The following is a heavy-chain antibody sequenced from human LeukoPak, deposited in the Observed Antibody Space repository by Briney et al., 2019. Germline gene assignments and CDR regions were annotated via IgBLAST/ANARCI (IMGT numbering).Heavy chain of an antibody. CDR2: IKQDGSEK. J-gene: IGHJ5*02. CDR1: GFAFSSYW. CDR3: ARDMATIWDNWFDP. D-gene: IGHD5-12*01. V-gene: IGHV3-7*01. Sequence: GGSLRLSCAASGFAFSSYWMSWVRQAPGKGLEWVANIKQDGSEKYYVDSVKGRFTISRDNAKNSLYLQMNSLRAEDTAVYYCARDMATIWDNWFDPWGQGTLVTVSS.